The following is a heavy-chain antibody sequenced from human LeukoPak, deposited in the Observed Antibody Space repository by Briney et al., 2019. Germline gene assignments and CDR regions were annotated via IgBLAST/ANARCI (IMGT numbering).Heavy chain of an antibody. CDR1: GYTFTAYY. CDR3: ARFNLDGRWYFDY. D-gene: IGHD6-13*01. Sequence: ASVKVSCKASGYTFTAYYVHWVRQAPGQGLEWLGWINSNNGDTGYAQNFQGWVTMTRDTSISTVYMELSRLRYDDTAVYYCARFNLDGRWYFDYWGQGTLVTVSS. V-gene: IGHV1-2*04. J-gene: IGHJ4*02. CDR2: INSNNGDT.